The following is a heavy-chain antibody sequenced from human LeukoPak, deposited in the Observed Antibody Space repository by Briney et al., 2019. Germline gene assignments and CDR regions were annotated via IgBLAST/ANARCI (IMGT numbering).Heavy chain of an antibody. V-gene: IGHV4-59*11. D-gene: IGHD3-16*01. CDR1: GGSISGHY. CDR3: ARFGVDYDMDV. CDR2: IHYSGRP. Sequence: SETLSLTCTVSGGSISGHYWTWIRQPPGKGLEWIGQIHYSGRPDYNPSLKSRVTISVDTSKNQLSLKVTSVTGADSAVYYCARFGVDYDMDVWGQGTTVTVSS. J-gene: IGHJ6*02.